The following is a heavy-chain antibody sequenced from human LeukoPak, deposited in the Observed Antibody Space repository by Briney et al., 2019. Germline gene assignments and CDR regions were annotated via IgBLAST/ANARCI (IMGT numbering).Heavy chain of an antibody. V-gene: IGHV3-23*01. CDR2: ISGSGGST. D-gene: IGHD2-21*02. CDR1: GFTFSSFA. J-gene: IGHJ4*02. CDR3: AKALAYCGGDCYSFGGFFDY. Sequence: GESLRLSCEASGFTFSSFAMRWVRPDAGDGLGWVSAISGSGGSTYYADSVKGRFTISRDNSKNTLYLQMNSLRAEDTAVYYCAKALAYCGGDCYSFGGFFDYWGQGTLVTVSS.